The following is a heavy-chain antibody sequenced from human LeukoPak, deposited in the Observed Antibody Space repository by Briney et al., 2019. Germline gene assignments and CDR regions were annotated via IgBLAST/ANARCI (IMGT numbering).Heavy chain of an antibody. V-gene: IGHV4-39*01. CDR3: ARQDTAMDDPPPRNWFDP. J-gene: IGHJ5*02. Sequence: PSETLSLTCTVSGGSISSSSYYWGWIRQPPGKGLEWIGSIYYSGSTYYNPSLKSRVTISVDTSKNQFSLKLSSVTAADTAVYYCARQDTAMDDPPPRNWFDPWGQGTLVTVSS. D-gene: IGHD5-18*01. CDR1: GGSISSSSYY. CDR2: IYYSGST.